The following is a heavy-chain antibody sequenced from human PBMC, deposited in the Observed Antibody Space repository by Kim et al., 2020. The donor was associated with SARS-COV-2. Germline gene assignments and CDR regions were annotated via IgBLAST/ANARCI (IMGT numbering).Heavy chain of an antibody. D-gene: IGHD2-21*02. Sequence: GGSLRLSCAASGFTFSSYAMHWVRQAPGKGLEWVAVISYDGSNKYYADSVKGRFTISRDNSKNTLYLQMNSLRAEDTAVYYCARDLPENFYCGGDCYPGDYSGQGTLVTVSS. J-gene: IGHJ4*02. CDR1: GFTFSSYA. CDR3: ARDLPENFYCGGDCYPGDY. CDR2: ISYDGSNK. V-gene: IGHV3-30*04.